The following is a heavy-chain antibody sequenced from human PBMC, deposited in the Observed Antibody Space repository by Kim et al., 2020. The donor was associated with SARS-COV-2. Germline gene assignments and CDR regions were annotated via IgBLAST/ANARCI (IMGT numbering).Heavy chain of an antibody. CDR3: ASDMPAYNWNYVRSDYYYGMVV. D-gene: IGHD1-7*01. CDR2: IYYSGST. J-gene: IGHJ6*02. CDR1: GGSISSYY. V-gene: IGHV4-59*01. Sequence: SETLSLTCTVSGGSISSYYWSWIRQPPGKGLEWIGYIYYSGSTNYNPSLKSRVTISVDTSKNQFSLKLSSVTAADTAVYYCASDMPAYNWNYVRSDYYYGMVVWGRGTTVPVSS.